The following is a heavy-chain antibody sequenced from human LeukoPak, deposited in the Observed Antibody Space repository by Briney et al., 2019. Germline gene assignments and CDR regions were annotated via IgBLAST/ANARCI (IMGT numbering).Heavy chain of an antibody. CDR3: AREGRVSGYDFDC. D-gene: IGHD5-12*01. V-gene: IGHV3-74*03. CDR2: INSDGSSI. CDR1: GFTLSSYW. J-gene: IGHJ4*02. Sequence: PGGSLRFSCAASGFTLSSYWMHWVRQAPGKGLVWVSRINSDGSSITYADSVKGRFTISRDNAKNTLYLQMNSLRVEDTAVYYCAREGRVSGYDFDCWGQGTLVTVSS.